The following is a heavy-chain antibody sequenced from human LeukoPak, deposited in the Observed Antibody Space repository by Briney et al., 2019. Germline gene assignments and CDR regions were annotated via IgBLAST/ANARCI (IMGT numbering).Heavy chain of an antibody. V-gene: IGHV1-69*06. CDR2: IIPIFGTA. J-gene: IGHJ3*02. CDR3: GGGYSGYDRDDAFDI. D-gene: IGHD5-12*01. Sequence: SVKVSCKASGGTFSSYAISWVRQAPGQGLEWMGGIIPIFGTANYAQKFQGRVTITADKSTSTAYMELSSLRSEDTAVYYCGGGYSGYDRDDAFDIWGQGTMVTVSS. CDR1: GGTFSSYA.